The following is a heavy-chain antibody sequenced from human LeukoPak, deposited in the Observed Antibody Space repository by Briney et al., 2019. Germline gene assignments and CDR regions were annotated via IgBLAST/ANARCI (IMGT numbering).Heavy chain of an antibody. J-gene: IGHJ5*02. CDR2: IRYDGSNK. V-gene: IGHV3-30*02. Sequence: SGGSLRLSCAASGFTFSSYGMHWVRQAPGKGLEWVAFIRYDGSNKYYADSVKGRFTISRDNSKNTLYLQMNSLRAEDTAVYYCAKDLSGPASNWFDPWGQGTLVTVSS. CDR3: AKDLSGPASNWFDP. D-gene: IGHD5-12*01. CDR1: GFTFSSYG.